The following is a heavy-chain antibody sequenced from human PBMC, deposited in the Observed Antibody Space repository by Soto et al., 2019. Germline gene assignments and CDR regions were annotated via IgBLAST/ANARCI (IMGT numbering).Heavy chain of an antibody. CDR1: GGTFSSYA. D-gene: IGHD6-6*01. J-gene: IGHJ6*02. CDR3: ARVSIAARPLRDYYYYGMDV. V-gene: IGHV1-69*13. Sequence: ASVKVSCKASGGTFSSYAISWVRQAPGQGLEWMGGIIPIFGTANYAQKFQGRVTITADESTSTAYMELSSLRSEDTAVYYCARVSIAARPLRDYYYYGMDVWGQGTTVTVS. CDR2: IIPIFGTA.